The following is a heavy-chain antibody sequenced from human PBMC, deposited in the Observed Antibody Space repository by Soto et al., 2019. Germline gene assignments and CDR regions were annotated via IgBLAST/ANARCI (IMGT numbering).Heavy chain of an antibody. CDR3: AKLDIVVVPAAIAPWDYYGMDV. D-gene: IGHD2-2*02. Sequence: SETLSLTCTVSGGSISSSSYYWGWIRQPPGKGLEWIGSIYYSGSTYYNPSLKSRVTISVDTSKNQFSLKLSSVTAADTAVYYCAKLDIVVVPAAIAPWDYYGMDVWRQGTTVSVSS. CDR1: GGSISSSSYY. J-gene: IGHJ6*02. V-gene: IGHV4-39*01. CDR2: IYYSGST.